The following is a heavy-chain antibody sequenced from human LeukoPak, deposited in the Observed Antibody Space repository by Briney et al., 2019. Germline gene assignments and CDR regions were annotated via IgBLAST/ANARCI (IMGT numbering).Heavy chain of an antibody. CDR2: IIPILGIA. Sequence: SVKVSCKSSGGTFSSCTISWVRQAPGQGLEWMGRIIPILGIANYAQKFQGRVTITADKSTSTAYMELSSLRSEDTAVYYCARDLDGYNLSWFDPWGQGTLVTVSS. CDR1: GGTFSSCT. CDR3: ARDLDGYNLSWFDP. J-gene: IGHJ5*02. D-gene: IGHD5-24*01. V-gene: IGHV1-69*04.